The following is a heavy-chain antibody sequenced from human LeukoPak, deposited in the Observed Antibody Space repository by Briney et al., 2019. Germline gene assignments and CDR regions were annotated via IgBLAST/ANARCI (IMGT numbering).Heavy chain of an antibody. CDR2: ISGDRGST. Sequence: GGSLRLXCAASGFTFDDYAMHWGRQAPGKGLEWVSLISGDRGSTYYADSVKGRFTISRDNSKNSLYLQMNSLRTEDTALYYCATGQGYHYGSGSYYTAFDYWGQGTLVTVSS. CDR1: GFTFDDYA. D-gene: IGHD3-10*01. J-gene: IGHJ4*02. V-gene: IGHV3-43*02. CDR3: ATGQGYHYGSGSYYTAFDY.